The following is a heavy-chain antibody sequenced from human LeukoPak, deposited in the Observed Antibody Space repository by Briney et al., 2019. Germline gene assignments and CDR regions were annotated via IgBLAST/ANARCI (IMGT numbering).Heavy chain of an antibody. V-gene: IGHV3-53*05. CDR2: IYSGGST. Sequence: PGGSLRLSCAASGFTVNSNYMSWVRQAPGKGLEWVSVIYSGGSTYYADSVKGRFTISRDNSKNALYVQVNSLRAEDTAVYYCARDLRDLYYFDYWGQGTLVTVSS. D-gene: IGHD2-21*02. CDR3: ARDLRDLYYFDY. J-gene: IGHJ4*02. CDR1: GFTVNSNY.